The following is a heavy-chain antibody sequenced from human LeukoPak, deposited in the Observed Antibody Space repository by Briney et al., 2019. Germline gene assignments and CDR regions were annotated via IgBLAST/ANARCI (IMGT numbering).Heavy chain of an antibody. CDR3: ARQRESSDWLDP. CDR2: INYGGST. CDR1: GGSISSGGYY. V-gene: IGHV4-39*01. D-gene: IGHD1-26*01. J-gene: IGHJ5*02. Sequence: PSETLSLTCTVSGGSISSGGYYWGWIRQPPGKGLEWIGMINYGGSTHYNSSLKSRVTISVDTSKNQFSLTLSSVTAADTALYYCARQRESSDWLDPWGQGTLVTVSS.